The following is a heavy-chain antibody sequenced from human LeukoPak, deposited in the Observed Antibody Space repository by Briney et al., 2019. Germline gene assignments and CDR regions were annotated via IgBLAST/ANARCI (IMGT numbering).Heavy chain of an antibody. D-gene: IGHD3-10*01. CDR3: ARDSPRVYYGSGSYYNALGY. Sequence: GASVKVSCKASGYTFTSYYMHWVRQAPGQGLEWMGIINPSGGSTSYAQKFQGRVTMTRDTSTSTVCMELSSLRSEDTAVYYCARDSPRVYYGSGSYYNALGYWGQGTLVTVSS. CDR2: INPSGGST. V-gene: IGHV1-46*01. CDR1: GYTFTSYY. J-gene: IGHJ4*02.